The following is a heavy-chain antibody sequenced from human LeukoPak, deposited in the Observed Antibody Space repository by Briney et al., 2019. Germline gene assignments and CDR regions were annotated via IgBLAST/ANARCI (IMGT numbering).Heavy chain of an antibody. CDR1: GGSISSSSYY. CDR2: IYYSGST. V-gene: IGHV4-61*01. CDR3: ATGVTKEWFDP. Sequence: PSETLSLTCTVSGGSISSSSYYWSWIRQPPGKGLEWIGYIYYSGSTNYNPSLKSRVTISVDTSKNQFSLKLSSVTAADTAVYYCATGVTKEWFDPWGQGTLVTVSS. J-gene: IGHJ5*02. D-gene: IGHD4-17*01.